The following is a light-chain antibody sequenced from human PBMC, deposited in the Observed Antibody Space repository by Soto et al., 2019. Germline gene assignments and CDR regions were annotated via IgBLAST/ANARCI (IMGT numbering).Light chain of an antibody. V-gene: IGKV1-5*03. CDR2: QAS. Sequence: DIQMTQSPSTLSSSVGDTVTIACRASQSISVWLAWYRQKAGKAPKLLIYQASNLESGVPSRFRGSGSGTEFPLTINSLPPEDFATYYCQQYKAYPWTFGQGTKVALK. CDR1: QSISVW. CDR3: QQYKAYPWT. J-gene: IGKJ1*01.